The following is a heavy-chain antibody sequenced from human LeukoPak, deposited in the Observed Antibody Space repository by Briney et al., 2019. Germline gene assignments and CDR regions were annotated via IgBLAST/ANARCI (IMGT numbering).Heavy chain of an antibody. D-gene: IGHD3-22*01. J-gene: IGHJ4*02. V-gene: IGHV3-53*01. CDR1: GFTVSSNY. Sequence: GGSLRLSCAASGFTVSSNYMSWVRQAPGKGLEWVSVMYSGGNTYYADSVKGRFTISRDNSKNTLYLQMNSLRAEDTAVYYCAKDRSSSGYQYYFDYWGQGTLVTVSS. CDR2: MYSGGNT. CDR3: AKDRSSSGYQYYFDY.